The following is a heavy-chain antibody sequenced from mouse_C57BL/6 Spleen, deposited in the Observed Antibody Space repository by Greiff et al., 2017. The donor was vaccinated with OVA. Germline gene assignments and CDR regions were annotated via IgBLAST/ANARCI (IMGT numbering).Heavy chain of an antibody. J-gene: IGHJ4*01. D-gene: IGHD1-1*01. CDR3: ARSEGLDYYGSSVYAMDY. V-gene: IGHV1-72*01. CDR1: GYTFTSYW. CDR2: IDPNSGGT. Sequence: VQLQQPGAELVKPGASVKLSCKASGYTFTSYWMHWVKQRPGRGLEWIGRIDPNSGGTKYNEKFKSKATLTVDKPSSTAYMQLSSLTSEDSAVYYCARSEGLDYYGSSVYAMDYWGQGTSVTVSS.